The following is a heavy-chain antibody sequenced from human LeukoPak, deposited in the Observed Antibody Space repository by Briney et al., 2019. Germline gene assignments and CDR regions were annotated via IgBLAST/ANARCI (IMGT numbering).Heavy chain of an antibody. Sequence: GRSLRLSCAASGFTFSSYAMHWVRQAPGKGLEWLAVVSAHGLDKFYASSVRGRFTTSKDTSKNTLSLQMNSLRSDDSGVYYCARAFTPGIRKALWIGDSLWDQGTLVTVSS. V-gene: IGHV3-30*04. CDR2: VSAHGLDK. J-gene: IGHJ4*02. CDR1: GFTFSSYA. D-gene: IGHD3-10*01. CDR3: ARAFTPGIRKALWIGDSL.